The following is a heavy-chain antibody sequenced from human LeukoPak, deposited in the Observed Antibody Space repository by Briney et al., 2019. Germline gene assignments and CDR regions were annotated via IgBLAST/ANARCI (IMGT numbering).Heavy chain of an antibody. D-gene: IGHD3-16*02. Sequence: PGGSLRLSCAASGFTFSSYGMHWVRQAPGKGLEWVSAISGSGGSTYYADSVKGRFTISRDNSKNTLYLQMNSQIAEDTAVYYCATRVDYDAVCWSYRFYFDYWGQGTLVTVSS. CDR1: GFTFSSYG. J-gene: IGHJ4*02. CDR3: ATRVDYDAVCWSYRFYFDY. V-gene: IGHV3-23*01. CDR2: ISGSGGST.